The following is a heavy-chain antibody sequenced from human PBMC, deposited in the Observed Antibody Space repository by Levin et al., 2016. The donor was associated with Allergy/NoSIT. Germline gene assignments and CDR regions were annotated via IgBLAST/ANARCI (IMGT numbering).Heavy chain of an antibody. J-gene: IGHJ4*02. CDR2: INPYSGGT. D-gene: IGHD5-12*01. Sequence: ASVKVSCKASGYTFTGYYIHWVRQAPGQGLEWMGWINPYSGGTNYAQKFQGRVTMTRDTSISTAYMELSRLRSDDTAVYYCARDLKRVRGYTFWGQGTLVTVSS. V-gene: IGHV1-2*02. CDR1: GYTFTGYY. CDR3: ARDLKRVRGYTF.